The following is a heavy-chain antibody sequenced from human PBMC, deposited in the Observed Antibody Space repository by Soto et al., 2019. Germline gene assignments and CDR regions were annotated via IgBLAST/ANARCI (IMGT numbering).Heavy chain of an antibody. CDR2: ISGSGGST. J-gene: IGHJ4*02. CDR3: AKATGGSSLRYFDY. Sequence: GGSLRLSCAASGFTFSSYAMSWVRQAQGKGLEWVSAISGSGGSTYYADSVKGRFTISRDNSKNTLYLQMNSLRAEDTAVYYCAKATGGSSLRYFDYWGQGTLVTVSS. D-gene: IGHD6-6*01. V-gene: IGHV3-23*01. CDR1: GFTFSSYA.